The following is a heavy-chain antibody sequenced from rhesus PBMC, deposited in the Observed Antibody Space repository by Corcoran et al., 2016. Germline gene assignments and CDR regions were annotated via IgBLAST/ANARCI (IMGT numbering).Heavy chain of an antibody. J-gene: IGHJ4*01. CDR3: VRGGIYSGSYYPLLDFDY. CDR1: GGPISSSY. CDR2: IYGSGRST. V-gene: IGHV4-169*01. Sequence: QLQLQESGPGLVKPSETLSVTCAVSGGPISSSYWSWIRQAPGKGLEWIGIIYGSGRSTNYNPALKSRITLSLDTSKNQFSLKLSSVTAADTAVYYCVRGGIYSGSYYPLLDFDYWGQGVLVTVSS. D-gene: IGHD3-16*01.